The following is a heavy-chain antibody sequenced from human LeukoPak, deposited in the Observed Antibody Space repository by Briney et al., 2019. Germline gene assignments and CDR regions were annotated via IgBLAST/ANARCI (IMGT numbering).Heavy chain of an antibody. V-gene: IGHV4-59*12. CDR3: AKNDFWSGYYLSGYYYYGMDV. J-gene: IGHJ6*02. D-gene: IGHD3-3*01. CDR2: IDYSGST. Sequence: SETLSLTCTVSGDSISSNYWSWVRQSPGKGLEWIAYIDYSGSTNYNPSLKSRVTISVDKSKNQFSLKLSSVTAADTAVYYCAKNDFWSGYYLSGYYYYGMDVWGQGTTVTVSS. CDR1: GDSISSNY.